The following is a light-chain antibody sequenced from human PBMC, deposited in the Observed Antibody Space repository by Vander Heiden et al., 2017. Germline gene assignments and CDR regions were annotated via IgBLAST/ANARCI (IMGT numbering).Light chain of an antibody. J-gene: IGKJ2*01. V-gene: IGKV3-20*01. CDR2: GAS. Sequence: EIVLTQHPATLSLSPGESATLSFRASQSVSSNYLASYQQKPGQAPRLLIYGASTRATGIPDRFSGSGSGTDFTLTISRLEPEDFAVYYCQQYGGSPPYTFGQGTKLEIK. CDR1: QSVSSNY. CDR3: QQYGGSPPYT.